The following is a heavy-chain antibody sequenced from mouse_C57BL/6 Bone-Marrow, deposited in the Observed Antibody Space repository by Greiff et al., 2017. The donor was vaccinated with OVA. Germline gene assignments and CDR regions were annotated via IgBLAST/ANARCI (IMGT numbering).Heavy chain of an antibody. D-gene: IGHD1-1*01. Sequence: VQLQQSGPELVKPGASVKISCKASGYAFSSPWMNWVKQRPGQGLEWIGRIYPGDGDTNYNGKFKGKATLTADKSSSTAYMQRSSLTSEDSAVYYCARSNYCGSSYRCAYWGQGTLVTVSA. J-gene: IGHJ3*01. CDR3: ARSNYCGSSYRCAY. CDR2: IYPGDGDT. V-gene: IGHV1-82*01. CDR1: GYAFSSPW.